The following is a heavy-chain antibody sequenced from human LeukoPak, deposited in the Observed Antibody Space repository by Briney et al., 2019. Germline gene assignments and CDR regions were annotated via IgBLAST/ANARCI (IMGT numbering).Heavy chain of an antibody. V-gene: IGHV4-39*07. CDR2: MSYGGST. D-gene: IGHD3-3*01. CDR3: ARYTYDFWSDSLVGTFDI. CDR1: GGSISSSDYY. J-gene: IGHJ3*02. Sequence: SETLSLTCTVSGGSISSSDYYWGWIRQPPGKGLEWVGSMSYGGSTYYNPSLKSRVTISIDTSKEQFSLNLSSVTAADTAVYYCARYTYDFWSDSLVGTFDIWGQGTMVTVSS.